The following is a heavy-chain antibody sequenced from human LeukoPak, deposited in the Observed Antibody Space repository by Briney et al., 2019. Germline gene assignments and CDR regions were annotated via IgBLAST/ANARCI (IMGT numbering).Heavy chain of an antibody. CDR3: ARDWLVRHAFDI. J-gene: IGHJ3*02. CDR1: GYTFTSYG. D-gene: IGHD3-22*01. Sequence: ASVTVSCKASGYTFTSYGISWVRQAPGQGLEWMGWISAYNGNTSYAQKLQGRVTMTTDTSTSTAYMELRSLRSDDTAVYYCARDWLVRHAFDIWGQGTMVTVSS. CDR2: ISAYNGNT. V-gene: IGHV1-18*01.